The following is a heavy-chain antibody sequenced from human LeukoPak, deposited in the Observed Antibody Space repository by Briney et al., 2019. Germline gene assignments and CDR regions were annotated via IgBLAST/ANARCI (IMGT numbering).Heavy chain of an antibody. CDR1: GFTFSSSW. CDR3: VRDLSFSPDS. Sequence: PGGSLRLSCAASGFTFSSSWMHWVRQVPGKGLVWVSHISPDGSYTDYADSVKGRFIISRDNAKNTVSLQMNSLRAEDTAVYYCVRDLSFSPDSWGQGTLVSVSS. CDR2: ISPDGSYT. J-gene: IGHJ4*02. V-gene: IGHV3-74*01.